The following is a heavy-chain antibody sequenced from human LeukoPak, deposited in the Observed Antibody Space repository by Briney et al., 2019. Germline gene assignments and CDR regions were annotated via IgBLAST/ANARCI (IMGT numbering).Heavy chain of an antibody. CDR1: GFTFSSYS. Sequence: GGSLRLSCAASGFTFSSYSMNWVRQAPGKGLEWVSSISSSSDYIYYADSVKGRFTISRDNAMNSLYLQMNSLRAEDTAVYYCAGVVAATSDLDYYGLDVWGQGTTVTVSS. D-gene: IGHD2-15*01. J-gene: IGHJ6*02. CDR2: ISSSSDYI. V-gene: IGHV3-21*01. CDR3: AGVVAATSDLDYYGLDV.